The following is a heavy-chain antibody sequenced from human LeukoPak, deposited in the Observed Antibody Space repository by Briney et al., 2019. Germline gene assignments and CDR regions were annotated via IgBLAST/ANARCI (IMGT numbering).Heavy chain of an antibody. Sequence: SETLSLTCAVYGGSFSGYYWSWIRQPPGKGLEWIGEINHSGSTNYNPSLKSRVTISVDTSKNQFSLKLSSVTAADTAVYYCASSHYYDSSGYFVSPLRYFDYWGQGNLVTVSS. CDR2: INHSGST. CDR1: GGSFSGYY. J-gene: IGHJ4*02. V-gene: IGHV4-34*01. CDR3: ASSHYYDSSGYFVSPLRYFDY. D-gene: IGHD3-22*01.